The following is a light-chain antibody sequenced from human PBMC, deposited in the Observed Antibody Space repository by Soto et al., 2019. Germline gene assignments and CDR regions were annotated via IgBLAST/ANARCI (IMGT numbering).Light chain of an antibody. CDR1: SSDVGGYNY. V-gene: IGLV2-14*01. CDR3: SSYRSSSTLYV. Sequence: QSALTQPASVSGSPGQSITISCTGTSSDVGGYNYVSWYQQHPGKAPKLMIYEVSNRPSGVSNRFSGSKSGNTASLTISGLQAEDEADYYCSSYRSSSTLYVVGTGTKVTVL. CDR2: EVS. J-gene: IGLJ1*01.